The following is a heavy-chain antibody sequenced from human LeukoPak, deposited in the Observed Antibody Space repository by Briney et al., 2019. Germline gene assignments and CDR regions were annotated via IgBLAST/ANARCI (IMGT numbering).Heavy chain of an antibody. CDR3: AKIWGSSGWYEYSFDY. D-gene: IGHD6-19*01. CDR1: GFTFSSYA. Sequence: PGGSLRLSCAASGFTFSSYAMHWVRQAPGKGLEYVSAISSNGAGTYYANSVKGRFTISRDNSKNTLYLQMNSLRAEDTAVYYCAKIWGSSGWYEYSFDYWGQGTLVTVSS. J-gene: IGHJ4*02. CDR2: ISSNGAGT. V-gene: IGHV3-64*01.